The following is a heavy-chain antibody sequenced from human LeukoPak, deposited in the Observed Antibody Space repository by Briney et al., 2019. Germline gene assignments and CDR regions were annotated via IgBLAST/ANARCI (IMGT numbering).Heavy chain of an antibody. CDR3: AHPAGSGGQSGMDV. CDR1: GGTFSSYA. CDR2: MNPNSGNT. Sequence: PLASVKVSCKASGGTFSSYAISWVRQATGQGLEWMGWMNPNSGNTGYAQKFQGRVTMTRNTSISTAYMELSSLRSEDRAVYYCAHPAGSGGQSGMDVWGQGTTVTVSS. J-gene: IGHJ6*02. V-gene: IGHV1-8*02. D-gene: IGHD2-15*01.